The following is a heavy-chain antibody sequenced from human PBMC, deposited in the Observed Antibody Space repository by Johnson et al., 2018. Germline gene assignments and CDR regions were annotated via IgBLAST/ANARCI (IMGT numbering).Heavy chain of an antibody. CDR3: ARDPCGAAAGTLGYYYYGMDV. D-gene: IGHD6-13*01. V-gene: IGHV3-33*01. Sequence: QVQLVQSGGGVVQXGRSLRLSCAASGFTFSSYGMHWVRQAPGKGLEWVAVIWYDGSNKYYADSVKGRFTISRDNSKNTLYLQMNSLRAEDPAVYYCARDPCGAAAGTLGYYYYGMDVWGQGTTVTVSS. CDR2: IWYDGSNK. CDR1: GFTFSSYG. J-gene: IGHJ6*02.